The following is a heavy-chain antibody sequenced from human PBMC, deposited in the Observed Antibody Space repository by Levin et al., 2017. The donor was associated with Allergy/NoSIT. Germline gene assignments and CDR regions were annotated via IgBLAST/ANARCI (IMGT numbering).Heavy chain of an antibody. CDR1: GYSFTSNW. Sequence: GGSLRLSCKGSGYSFTSNWIGWVRQMPGKGLEWMGIIYPGDSDTKYSPSFEGQVTISADKSITTAYLQWSSLKASDTAIYYCARDYYGSGSYYGDFDYWGQGTLVTVSS. J-gene: IGHJ4*02. CDR3: ARDYYGSGSYYGDFDY. V-gene: IGHV5-51*01. D-gene: IGHD3-10*01. CDR2: IYPGDSDT.